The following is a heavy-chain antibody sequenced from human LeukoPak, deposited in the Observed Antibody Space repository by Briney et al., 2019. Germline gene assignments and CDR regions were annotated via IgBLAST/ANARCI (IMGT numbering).Heavy chain of an antibody. J-gene: IGHJ4*02. V-gene: IGHV3-9*01. CDR3: ARVGHDFWSGDFDY. CDR2: ISWNSGSI. CDR1: GFTFDDYA. Sequence: GGSLRLSCAASGFTFDDYAMHWVRQAPGKGLEWVSGISWNSGSIAYADSVKGRFTISRDNAKNSLYLQMNSLRAEDTAVYYCARVGHDFWSGDFDYWGQGTLVTVSS. D-gene: IGHD3-3*01.